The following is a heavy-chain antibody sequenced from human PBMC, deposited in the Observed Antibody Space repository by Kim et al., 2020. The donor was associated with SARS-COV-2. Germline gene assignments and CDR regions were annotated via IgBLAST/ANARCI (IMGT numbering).Heavy chain of an antibody. CDR1: GFTFSSDW. D-gene: IGHD2-8*02. CDR3: ARDSRDCTGGHCYLGD. V-gene: IGHV3-74*01. Sequence: GGSLRLSCAVSGFTFSSDWMHWVRQAPGKGLVWVSRINNDGRSTSYADYVKGRFTISRDNAKNTLYLQMNSLRAEDTAVYYCARDSRDCTGGHCYLGDWGQGTLVTVSS. CDR2: INNDGRST. J-gene: IGHJ4*02.